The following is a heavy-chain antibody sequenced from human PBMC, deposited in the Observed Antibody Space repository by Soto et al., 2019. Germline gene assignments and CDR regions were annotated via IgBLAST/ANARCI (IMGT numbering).Heavy chain of an antibody. Sequence: GGSLRLSFAASGFTFSSYSMNWVRQAPGKWLEWVSSISSSSSYIYYAYSVKGRFTISRDNAKNSLYLKMNSLRAEDTAVYYCARTQQQRKDFQHWGQGTLVTV. J-gene: IGHJ1*01. CDR3: ARTQQQRKDFQH. CDR1: GFTFSSYS. D-gene: IGHD6-13*01. CDR2: ISSSSSYI. V-gene: IGHV3-21*01.